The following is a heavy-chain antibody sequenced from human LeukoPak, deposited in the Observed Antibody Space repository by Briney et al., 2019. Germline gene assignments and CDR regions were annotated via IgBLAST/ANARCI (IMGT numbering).Heavy chain of an antibody. CDR2: IYSAGTT. Sequence: GGSLRLSCAASGLTVTNNYMSWVRQAPGKGLEWVSVIYSAGTTYYADSVKGRFTISRQNPENTLFLQMNSLRPEDTAVYYCARVLGYDSSGYYRGYFDYWGQGTLVTVSS. V-gene: IGHV3-53*04. J-gene: IGHJ4*02. CDR3: ARVLGYDSSGYYRGYFDY. D-gene: IGHD3-22*01. CDR1: GLTVTNNY.